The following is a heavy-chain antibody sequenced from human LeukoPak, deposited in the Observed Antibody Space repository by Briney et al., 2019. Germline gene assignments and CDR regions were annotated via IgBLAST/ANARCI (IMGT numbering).Heavy chain of an antibody. D-gene: IGHD3-3*01. CDR1: GFTFSSYS. CDR2: ISSSSSYI. CDR3: ATATIFGVAFDY. J-gene: IGHJ4*02. Sequence: GGSLRLSCAASGFTFSSYSMNWVRQAPGKGMDWVSSISSSSSYICYADSVKGRFTISRDNAKNSLYLQMNSLRAEDTAVYYCATATIFGVAFDYWGQGTLVTVSS. V-gene: IGHV3-21*01.